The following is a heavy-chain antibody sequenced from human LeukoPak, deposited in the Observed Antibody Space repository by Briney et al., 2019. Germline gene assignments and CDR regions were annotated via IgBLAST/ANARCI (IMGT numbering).Heavy chain of an antibody. V-gene: IGHV3-21*01. CDR2: ISSSSSYI. CDR1: GFTFSSYS. D-gene: IGHD4-17*01. J-gene: IGHJ4*02. Sequence: SGGSQRLSCAASGFTFSSYSMSWVRQAPGKGLEWVSSISSSSSYIYYADSVKGRFTISRDNAKNSLYLQMNSLRAEDTAVYYCARDPGTTVTTNWGQGTLVTVSS. CDR3: ARDPGTTVTTN.